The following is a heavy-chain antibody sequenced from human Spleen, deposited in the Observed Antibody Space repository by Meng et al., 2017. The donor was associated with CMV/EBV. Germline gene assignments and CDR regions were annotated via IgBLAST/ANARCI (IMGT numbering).Heavy chain of an antibody. D-gene: IGHD5-24*01. CDR3: AHEVRWRHLGY. V-gene: IGHV2-5*01. J-gene: IGHJ4*02. CDR1: GFSLNTNEVA. Sequence: TCTFSGFSLNTNEVAVGWIRQPPGKALEWVALIYWNDDKRYSPSLRSRLTITKDTSKNQVVLTMTNMDPVDTATYYCAHEVRWRHLGYWGQGTLVTVSS. CDR2: IYWNDDK.